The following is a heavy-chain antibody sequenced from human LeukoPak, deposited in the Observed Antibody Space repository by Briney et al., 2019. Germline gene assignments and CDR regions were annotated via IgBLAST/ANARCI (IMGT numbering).Heavy chain of an antibody. V-gene: IGHV3-23*01. Sequence: QSGGSLRLSCAASGFTFSSYAMSWVRQAPGKGLEWVSAISGSGGSTYYADSVKGRFTISRDNSKNTLYLQMNSLRAEDTAVYYCAKVVDIVVVPAALELDYWGQGALVTVSS. D-gene: IGHD2-2*01. CDR2: ISGSGGST. CDR1: GFTFSSYA. CDR3: AKVVDIVVVPAALELDY. J-gene: IGHJ4*02.